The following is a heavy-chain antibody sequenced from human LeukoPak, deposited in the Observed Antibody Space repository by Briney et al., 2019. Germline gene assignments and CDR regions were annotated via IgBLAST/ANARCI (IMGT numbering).Heavy chain of an antibody. D-gene: IGHD1-26*01. CDR1: GGSISSSNW. CDR3: ARGQEWELLGHNWFDP. V-gene: IGHV4-4*02. J-gene: IGHJ5*02. Sequence: SSGTLSLTCAVSGGSISSSNWWSWVRQPPGKGLEWIGEIYHSGSTNYNPSLKSRVTISVDKSKNQFSLKLSSVTAADTAVYYCARGQEWELLGHNWFDPWGQGTLVTVSS. CDR2: IYHSGST.